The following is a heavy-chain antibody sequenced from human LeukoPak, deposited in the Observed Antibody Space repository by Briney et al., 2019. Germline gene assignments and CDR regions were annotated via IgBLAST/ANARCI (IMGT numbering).Heavy chain of an antibody. CDR3: ARGVSDSSGYYYSAPKY. J-gene: IGHJ4*02. CDR2: VNHSGNT. V-gene: IGHV4-34*01. CDR1: GGSFSGSS. D-gene: IGHD3-22*01. Sequence: SETLSLTCEVYGGSFSGSSWGWIRQPPGKGLEWIGEVNHSGNTNCDPSLKSRVTISVDTSKNQFSLNLTSVTAADTAVYYCARGVSDSSGYYYSAPKYWGQGTLVTVSS.